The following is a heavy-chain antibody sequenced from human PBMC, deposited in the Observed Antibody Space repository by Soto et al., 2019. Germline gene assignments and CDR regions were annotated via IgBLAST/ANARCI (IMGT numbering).Heavy chain of an antibody. V-gene: IGHV1-58*01. J-gene: IGHJ6*02. CDR1: GFTFTSSA. D-gene: IGHD3-9*01. CDR2: IVVGSGNT. CDR3: AADFYDILTGYPVPYYYGMDV. Sequence: SVKVSCKASGFTFTSSAVQWVRQARGQRLEWIGWIVVGSGNTNYAQKFQERVTITRDMSTSTAYMELSSLRSEDTAVYYCAADFYDILTGYPVPYYYGMDVWGQGTTVTVSS.